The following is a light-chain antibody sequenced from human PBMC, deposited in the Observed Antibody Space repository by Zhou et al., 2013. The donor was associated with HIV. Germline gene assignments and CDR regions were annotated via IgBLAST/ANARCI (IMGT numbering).Light chain of an antibody. CDR2: EAS. V-gene: IGKV2-29*03. J-gene: IGKJ5*01. CDR1: QTLLHSDGKSY. CDR3: MQGTHWPFT. Sequence: DIVMTQSPLSLSVTPGQPASISCKSSQTLLHSDGKSYLYWYLQKPGQSPQLLIYEASNRFSGVPDRFSGSGSGTDFTLKISRVEAEDVGVYYCMQGTHWPFTFGLGTRLEIK.